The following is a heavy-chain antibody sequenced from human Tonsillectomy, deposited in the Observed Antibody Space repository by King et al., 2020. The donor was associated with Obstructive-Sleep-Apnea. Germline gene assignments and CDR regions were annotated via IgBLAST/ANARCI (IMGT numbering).Heavy chain of an antibody. CDR2: ISGSGGST. J-gene: IGHJ5*02. D-gene: IGHD3-10*01. CDR1: GFTFSSYA. CDR3: AKEEELRWFGELLSWFDP. Sequence: VQLVESGGGLVQPGGSLRLSCAASGFTFSSYAMSWVRQAPGKGLEWVSAISGSGGSTYYADSVKGRFTISRDNSKNTLYLQMNSLRAEDTAVYYCAKEEELRWFGELLSWFDPWGQGTLVTVSS. V-gene: IGHV3-23*04.